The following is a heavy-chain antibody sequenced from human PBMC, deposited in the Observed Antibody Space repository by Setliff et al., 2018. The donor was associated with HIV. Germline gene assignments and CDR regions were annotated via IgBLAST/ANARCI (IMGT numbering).Heavy chain of an antibody. CDR3: ARGAYCGGASCSLTRFDP. CDR2: IKHGGNA. J-gene: IGHJ5*02. V-gene: IGHV4-34*01. D-gene: IGHD2-15*01. CDR1: GGSFSGFY. Sequence: PSETLSLTCAVHGGSFSGFYWTWIRQPPGKGLEWIGEIKHGGNANYNPSPKSRVTISVDGSTNQFSLKLGSVTAADAAVYYCARGAYCGGASCSLTRFDPWGQGTLVTVSS.